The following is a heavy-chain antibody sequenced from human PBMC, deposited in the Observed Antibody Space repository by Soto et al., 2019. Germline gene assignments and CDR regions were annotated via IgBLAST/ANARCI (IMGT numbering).Heavy chain of an antibody. CDR2: IHYSGST. D-gene: IGHD3-22*01. Sequence: SETLSLTCTVSGGSISSGDYYWSWIRQPPGKGLEWIGYIHYSGSTYHNPSLKSRVTISVDTSKNQFSLKLTSVTAADTAVYFCARTGKFYDYDNSGLPFDPWGQGTLVTVSS. J-gene: IGHJ5*02. CDR1: GGSISSGDYY. CDR3: ARTGKFYDYDNSGLPFDP. V-gene: IGHV4-30-4*01.